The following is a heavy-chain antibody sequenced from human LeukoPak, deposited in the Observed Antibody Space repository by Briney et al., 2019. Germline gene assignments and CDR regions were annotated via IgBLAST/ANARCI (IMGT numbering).Heavy chain of an antibody. J-gene: IGHJ3*02. CDR3: ATADGDYVFGDAFDI. Sequence: GASVKVSCKVSGYTLTELSMHWVRQAPGKGLEWMGGFDPEDGETICAQKFQGRVTMTEDTSTDTAYMELSSLRSEDTAVYYCATADGDYVFGDAFDIWGQRTMVTVSS. CDR1: GYTLTELS. V-gene: IGHV1-24*01. CDR2: FDPEDGET. D-gene: IGHD4-17*01.